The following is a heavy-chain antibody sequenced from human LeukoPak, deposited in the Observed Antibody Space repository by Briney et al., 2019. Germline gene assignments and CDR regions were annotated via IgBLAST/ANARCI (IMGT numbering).Heavy chain of an antibody. D-gene: IGHD6-13*01. CDR2: ISSSSSYI. J-gene: IGHJ4*02. CDR3: ARGQAAAGDY. Sequence: GGSLRLSCAASGFTFSSYSMNWVRQAPGKGLEWVSSISSSSSYIYYADSVKGRFTISRDNAKNSLYLLMNSLRAEDTAVYYCARGQAAAGDYWGQGTLVTVSS. V-gene: IGHV3-21*01. CDR1: GFTFSSYS.